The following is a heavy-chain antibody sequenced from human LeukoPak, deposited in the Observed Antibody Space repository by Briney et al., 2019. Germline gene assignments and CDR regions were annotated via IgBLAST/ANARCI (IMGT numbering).Heavy chain of an antibody. V-gene: IGHV3-66*01. J-gene: IGHJ4*02. CDR1: GFTVSSNY. D-gene: IGHD6-6*01. CDR3: ARGSIAARPLNY. CDR2: IYSGGST. Sequence: GGSLRLSCAASGFTVSSNYMSWVRQAPGKGLEWVSVIYSGGSTYYADSVKGRFTISRDNSKNTLYLQMNSLRAEDTAVYYCARGSIAARPLNYWGQGTLFTVSS.